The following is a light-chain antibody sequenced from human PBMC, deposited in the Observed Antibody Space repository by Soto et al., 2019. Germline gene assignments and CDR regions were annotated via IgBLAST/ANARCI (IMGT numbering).Light chain of an antibody. CDR1: SSNIGGNS. CDR3: GSWDSSLSAYV. Sequence: QSVLTQPPSVSSAPGQKVTISCSGSSSNIGGNSVSWYQQLPGTAPKLLIYDDNKRPSGIPDRFSGSKSGASATLGITGFQTGDEADYYCGSWDSSLSAYVFGTGTKV. J-gene: IGLJ1*01. CDR2: DDN. V-gene: IGLV1-51*01.